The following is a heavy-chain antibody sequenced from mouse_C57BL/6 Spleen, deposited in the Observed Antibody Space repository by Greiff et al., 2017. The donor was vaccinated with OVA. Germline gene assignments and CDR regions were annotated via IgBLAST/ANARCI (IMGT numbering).Heavy chain of an antibody. CDR3: TRGYGSSPYYAMDY. D-gene: IGHD1-1*01. V-gene: IGHV5-9-1*02. CDR1: GFTFSSYA. Sequence: EVKLMESGEGLVKPGGSLKLSCAASGFTFSSYAMSWVRPHPYNIPDWAASPSIGVDYIYYADTVKGRFTISRDNARNTLYLQMSSLKSEDTAMYYCTRGYGSSPYYAMDYWGQGTSVTVSS. J-gene: IGHJ4*01. CDR2: PSIGVDYI.